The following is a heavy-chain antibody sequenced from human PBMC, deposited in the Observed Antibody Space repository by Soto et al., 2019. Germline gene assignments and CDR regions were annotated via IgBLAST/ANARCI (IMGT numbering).Heavy chain of an antibody. CDR1: GYPFTRYS. CDR2: ISGYNGDT. Sequence: ASVKVSCKASGYPFTRYSIRWVRQAPGQGLEWMGWISGYNGDTEYSKNFQGRLTMTIDTSTTTASMELRSLRSDDTAVYYCAIASLTIFGAPYGMDVWGQGTSVTVSS. CDR3: AIASLTIFGAPYGMDV. D-gene: IGHD3-3*01. V-gene: IGHV1-18*04. J-gene: IGHJ6*02.